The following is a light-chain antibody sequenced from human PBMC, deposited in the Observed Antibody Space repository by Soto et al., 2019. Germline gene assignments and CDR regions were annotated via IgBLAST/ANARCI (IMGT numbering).Light chain of an antibody. Sequence: IARSASSGAASIGNRVSRTCQASQDITTYLNWYQLKPGEAPNLLIYDASKLETGVPSRFSGSGSGTEFTFTISSLQPEDIATYYCQQFNNLPTFGQGTRLEIK. CDR2: DAS. CDR1: QDITTY. CDR3: QQFNNLPT. V-gene: IGKV1-33*01. J-gene: IGKJ5*01.